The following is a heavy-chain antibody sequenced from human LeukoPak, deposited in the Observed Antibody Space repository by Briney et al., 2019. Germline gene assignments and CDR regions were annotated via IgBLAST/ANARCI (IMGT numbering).Heavy chain of an antibody. CDR3: GKTTVGYSSSQKPAWPVGY. Sequence: PGGSLRLSCEASGFTFGSHAMYWVRQAPGKGLEWVAGIFGSGGSPHYADPVKGRFTISRDNSRNTVYLQINSLRAEDTAVYYCGKTTVGYSSSQKPAWPVGYWGQGTLVTVSS. J-gene: IGHJ4*02. CDR1: GFTFGSHA. D-gene: IGHD5-18*01. CDR2: IFGSGGSP. V-gene: IGHV3-23*01.